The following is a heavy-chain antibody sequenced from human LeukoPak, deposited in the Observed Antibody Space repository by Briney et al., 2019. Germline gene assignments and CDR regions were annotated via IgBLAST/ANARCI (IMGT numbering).Heavy chain of an antibody. CDR3: ARVSGKFYDILTGYYSY. J-gene: IGHJ4*02. CDR2: ISYDGSNK. CDR1: GFTFSSYA. D-gene: IGHD3-9*01. Sequence: RGSLRLSCAASGFTFSSYAMHWVRQAPGKGLEWVAVISYDGSNKYYADSVKGRFTISRDNSKNTLYLQMNSLRAEDTAVYYCARVSGKFYDILTGYYSYWGQGTLVTVSS. V-gene: IGHV3-30-3*01.